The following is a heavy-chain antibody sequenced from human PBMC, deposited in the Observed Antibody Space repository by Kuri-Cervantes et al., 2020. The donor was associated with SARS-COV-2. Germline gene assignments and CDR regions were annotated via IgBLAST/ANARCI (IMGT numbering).Heavy chain of an antibody. J-gene: IGHJ2*01. CDR3: ARLQVETYSWYFDL. CDR1: GGTFSSYA. CDR2: IIPIFGTA. Sequence: SVKVSCKASGGTFSSYAISWVRQAPGQGLEWMGGIIPIFGTANYAQKFQGRVTITADESTSTAYMELRGLTSNDTAVYYCARLQVETYSWYFDLWGLGTLVTVSS. D-gene: IGHD4-11*01. V-gene: IGHV1-69*13.